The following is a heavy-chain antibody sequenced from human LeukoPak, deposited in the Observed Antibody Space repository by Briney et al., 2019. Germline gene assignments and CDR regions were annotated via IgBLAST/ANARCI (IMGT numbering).Heavy chain of an antibody. Sequence: SETLSLTCTVSGGSISNYYWSWIRQPPGKGLEWIGYIYYSGSTNYNPSLKSRVTISVDTSKKQFSLKLSSVTAADTAVYYCARVTGYIIEDYFDYWGQGTLVTVSS. CDR2: IYYSGST. CDR3: ARVTGYIIEDYFDY. J-gene: IGHJ4*02. D-gene: IGHD6-13*01. CDR1: GGSISNYY. V-gene: IGHV4-59*01.